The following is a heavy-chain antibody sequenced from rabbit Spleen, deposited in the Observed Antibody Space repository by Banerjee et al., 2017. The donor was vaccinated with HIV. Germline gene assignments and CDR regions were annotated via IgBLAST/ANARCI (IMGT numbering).Heavy chain of an antibody. CDR3: VRDRANIGGDYGPYYFDL. Sequence: QLEETGGGLVQPGGSLTLSCKTSGFDFSSYSMSWVRQAPGKGLEWIGAIYTGRGGTDYANWVNGRSTISSHNAQNTLYLQLNSLTAADTATYFCVRDRANIGGDYGPYYFDLWGPGTLVTVS. CDR2: IYTGRGGT. J-gene: IGHJ4*01. V-gene: IGHV1S7*01. D-gene: IGHD2-1*01. CDR1: GFDFSSYS.